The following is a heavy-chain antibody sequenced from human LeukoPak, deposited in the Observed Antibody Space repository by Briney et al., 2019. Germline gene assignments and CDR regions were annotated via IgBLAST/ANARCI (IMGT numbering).Heavy chain of an antibody. V-gene: IGHV3-48*01. CDR1: GFSFNSYA. Sequence: GGSLRLSCTASGFSFNSYAMSWVRQAPGEGLEWVSYISSSSGTIYYADSVKGRFTISRDNAKNSLYLQMNSLRAEDTAVYYCADDAFDIWGQGTMVTVSS. J-gene: IGHJ3*02. CDR2: ISSSSGTI. CDR3: ADDAFDI.